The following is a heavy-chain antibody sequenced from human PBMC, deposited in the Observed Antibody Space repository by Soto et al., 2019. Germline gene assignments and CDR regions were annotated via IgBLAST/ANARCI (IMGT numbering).Heavy chain of an antibody. CDR2: ISSDGSKE. V-gene: IGHV3-30*18. Sequence: QVQLVESGGGVVQPGRSLRLSCAASGFTFITYDMHWVRQAPGKGLEWVAVISSDGSKEYYADSVKGRFTISRDNSKNTLYVQMNSLRAEDTAVYYCAKDLGDSSADDGADYWGQGTLVTVSS. J-gene: IGHJ4*02. CDR3: AKDLGDSSADDGADY. CDR1: GFTFITYD. D-gene: IGHD6-25*01.